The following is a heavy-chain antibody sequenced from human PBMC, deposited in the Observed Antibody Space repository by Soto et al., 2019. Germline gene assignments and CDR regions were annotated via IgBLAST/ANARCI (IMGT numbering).Heavy chain of an antibody. J-gene: IGHJ6*02. CDR3: ARADNFGSGSYAYYYYYGMDV. CDR1: GGSISDGDYY. CDR2: LYYSGST. Sequence: SETLSLTCTVSGGSISDGDYYWSWIRQSPGKGLEWIGYLYYSGSTYYNPSLKSRVSISVDTSKNQFSLKLSSVTAADTAVYYCARADNFGSGSYAYYYYYGMDVWGQGTTVTVSS. D-gene: IGHD3-10*01. V-gene: IGHV4-30-4*01.